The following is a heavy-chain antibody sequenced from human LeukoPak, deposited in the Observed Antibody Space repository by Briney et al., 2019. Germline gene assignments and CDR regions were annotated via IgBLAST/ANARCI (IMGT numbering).Heavy chain of an antibody. V-gene: IGHV1-69*05. CDR3: ARDGGEPGGEYYYYYMDV. D-gene: IGHD2-21*01. Sequence: ASVKVSCKASGGTFSSYAISWVRQAPGQGLEWMGGIIPILGTANYAQKFQGRVTITTDESTSTAYMELSSLRSEDTAVYYCARDGGEPGGEYYYYYMDVWGKGTTVTVSS. CDR1: GGTFSSYA. J-gene: IGHJ6*03. CDR2: IIPILGTA.